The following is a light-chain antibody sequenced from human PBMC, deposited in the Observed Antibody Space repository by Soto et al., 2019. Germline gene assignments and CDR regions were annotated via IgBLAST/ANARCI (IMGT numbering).Light chain of an antibody. J-gene: IGKJ1*01. CDR1: QSVSSS. Sequence: DIQITQSPSTLSASVGDRVTITCRASQSVSSSLAWYQKKPGKAPKLLIYDASSLESGVPARFSGSGSGTEFTLTISSMTPDDLATYYCKQYNSYWTVGQGTKVDIK. CDR3: KQYNSYWT. V-gene: IGKV1-5*01. CDR2: DAS.